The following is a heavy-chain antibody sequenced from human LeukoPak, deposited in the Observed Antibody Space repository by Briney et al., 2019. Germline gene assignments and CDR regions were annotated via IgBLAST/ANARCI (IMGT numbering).Heavy chain of an antibody. Sequence: GESLKISCKGSGSRFTNYWIGWVRQMPGKGLEWMGIIYPGDSDTRYSPSFQGQVTISADKSISTAYLQWSSLKASDTAMYYCARLGNWNDVDYWGQGTLVTVSS. CDR2: IYPGDSDT. D-gene: IGHD1-1*01. CDR1: GSRFTNYW. J-gene: IGHJ4*02. V-gene: IGHV5-51*01. CDR3: ARLGNWNDVDY.